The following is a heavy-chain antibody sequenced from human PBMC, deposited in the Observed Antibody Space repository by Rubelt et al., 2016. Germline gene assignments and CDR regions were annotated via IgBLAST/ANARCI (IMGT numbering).Heavy chain of an antibody. D-gene: IGHD4-17*01. CDR3: ARAASTVTTLLDLGY. Sequence: QVQLVQSGAEVKKPGASVKVSCKASGYTFTSYYMHWVRQAPGQGLEWMGLINPSGGSTSYAQKLQGRVTMTRDTSTSTVYMERSSLRSEDTAVYYCARAASTVTTLLDLGYWGQGTLVTVSS. V-gene: IGHV1-46*04. CDR1: GYTFTSYY. CDR2: INPSGGST. J-gene: IGHJ4*02.